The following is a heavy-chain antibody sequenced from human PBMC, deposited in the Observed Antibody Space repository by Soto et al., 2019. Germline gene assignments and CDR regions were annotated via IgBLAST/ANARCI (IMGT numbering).Heavy chain of an antibody. CDR3: TRDSPIRGAYYSRGAFDI. D-gene: IGHD3-10*01. Sequence: QVPLVQSGAEVKKPGSSVTVSCKTSGVTFVSSAIKWVRLAPGQGLEWMGGIIPVFGRADYAQKFQGRVTITAIESSDTSYMELSGLTSDDAAVYYCTRDSPIRGAYYSRGAFDIWGQGTMVTVSS. CDR2: IIPVFGRA. CDR1: GVTFVSSA. V-gene: IGHV1-69*01. J-gene: IGHJ3*02.